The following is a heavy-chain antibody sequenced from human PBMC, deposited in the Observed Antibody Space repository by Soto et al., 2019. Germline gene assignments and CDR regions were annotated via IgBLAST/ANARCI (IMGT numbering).Heavy chain of an antibody. V-gene: IGHV4-31*11. CDR1: GVFIASDAYY. J-gene: IGHJ4*02. CDR3: ARYRFTATWSKFDY. D-gene: IGHD3-16*02. CDR2: VSHRGNT. Sequence: SETLSLTCGVSGVFIASDAYYWGWIRHHPGKGLEWIGYVSHRGNTYYNPSLKSRLTISLDTSKNQFYLHPTSVTAADTAVYYCARYRFTATWSKFDYWGQGTQVTVSS.